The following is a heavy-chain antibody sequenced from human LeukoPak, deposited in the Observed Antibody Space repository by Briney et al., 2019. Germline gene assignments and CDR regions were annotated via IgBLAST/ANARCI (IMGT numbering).Heavy chain of an antibody. V-gene: IGHV4-61*02. CDR1: GGSISSGSYY. Sequence: TLSLTCTVSGGSISSGSYYWSWIRQPAGKGLEWIGRIYTSGSTNYNPSLKSRVTISVDTSKNQFSLKLSSVTAADTAVHYCARAPYYYDSSGDAFDIWGQGTMVTVSS. CDR2: IYTSGST. J-gene: IGHJ3*02. CDR3: ARAPYYYDSSGDAFDI. D-gene: IGHD3-22*01.